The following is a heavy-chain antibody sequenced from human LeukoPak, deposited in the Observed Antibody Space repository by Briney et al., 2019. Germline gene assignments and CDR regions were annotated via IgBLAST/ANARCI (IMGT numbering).Heavy chain of an antibody. CDR2: IYYSGNT. J-gene: IGHJ4*02. Sequence: SAILSLTCAVSGGSIRSGDYYWSWARQPPGKGLEWIGHIYYSGNTYYNPSLKSRVAISVDTSKKLFSLKLSSVTAADTAVYYCACVTGLYNFDFWGQGTLVTVSS. CDR3: ACVTGLYNFDF. V-gene: IGHV4-30-4*01. CDR1: GGSIRSGDYY. D-gene: IGHD1-20*01.